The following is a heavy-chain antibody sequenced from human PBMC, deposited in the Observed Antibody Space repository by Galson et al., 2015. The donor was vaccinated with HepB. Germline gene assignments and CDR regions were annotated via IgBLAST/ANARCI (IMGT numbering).Heavy chain of an antibody. D-gene: IGHD3-3*01. CDR2: IKSNTDGGTT. V-gene: IGHV3-15*01. J-gene: IGHJ4*02. Sequence: SLRLSCAASGFTFSNAWMSWVRQAPGKGLEWVGRIKSNTDGGTTDYAAPVKGRFTISRDDSKNTLYLQMNSLKTEDTAVYYCTTGDPTYYDFWSGYARFDYWGQGTLVTVSS. CDR1: GFTFSNAW. CDR3: TTGDPTYYDFWSGYARFDY.